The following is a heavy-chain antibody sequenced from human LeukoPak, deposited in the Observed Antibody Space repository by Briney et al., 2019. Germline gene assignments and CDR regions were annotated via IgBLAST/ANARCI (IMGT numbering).Heavy chain of an antibody. V-gene: IGHV4-59*01. Sequence: SETLSLTCTVSGGSISSYYWSWIRQPPGKGLEWIGCIYYSGSTNYNPSLKSRVTISVDTSKNQFSLKLSSVTAADTAVYYCARVHSSGWYDDWYFDLWGRGTLVTVSS. D-gene: IGHD6-19*01. CDR1: GGSISSYY. CDR3: ARVHSSGWYDDWYFDL. CDR2: IYYSGST. J-gene: IGHJ2*01.